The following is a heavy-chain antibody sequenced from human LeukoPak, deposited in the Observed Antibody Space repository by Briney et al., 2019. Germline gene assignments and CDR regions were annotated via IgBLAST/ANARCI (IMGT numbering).Heavy chain of an antibody. D-gene: IGHD2-21*02. CDR1: GYTFTGYY. CDR3: ARWTALHNAFYI. V-gene: IGHV1-2*02. CDR2: INPNSGVT. Sequence: ASVKVSCKASGYTFTGYYMHWVRQAPGQGLEWMGWINPNSGVTNYAQKFHDRVTMTRDMSISTAYMELSRLRSDDTAVYSCARWTALHNAFYIWGQGRMVTVSS. J-gene: IGHJ3*02.